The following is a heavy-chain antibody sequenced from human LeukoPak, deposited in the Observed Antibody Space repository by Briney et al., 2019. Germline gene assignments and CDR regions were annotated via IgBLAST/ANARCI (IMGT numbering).Heavy chain of an antibody. CDR1: GFTFSSYW. CDR3: ARDTELRFLEWLFSFDY. CDR2: IKQDGSEK. J-gene: IGHJ4*02. V-gene: IGHV3-7*01. D-gene: IGHD3-3*01. Sequence: PGGSLRLSCAASGFTFSSYWMSCVPEAPGKGLEWVANIKQDGSEKYYVGSVKGRFTISRDNAKISLYLQMNSLRAEDTAVYYCARDTELRFLEWLFSFDYWGQGTLVTVSS.